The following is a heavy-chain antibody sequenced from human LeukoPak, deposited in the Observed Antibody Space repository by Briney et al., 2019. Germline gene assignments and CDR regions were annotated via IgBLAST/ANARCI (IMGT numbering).Heavy chain of an antibody. CDR1: GFIFNTYA. D-gene: IGHD1-26*01. J-gene: IGHJ4*02. V-gene: IGHV3-30*04. Sequence: GGSLRLSCAASGFIFNTYAMHWVRQTPGKGLEWVAVISYDGSNKLYADSVKGRFTISRDNSKSTLFLQMNSLRTEDTAMYYCVRAPGGTYILWGQGTLVTVSS. CDR3: VRAPGGTYIL. CDR2: ISYDGSNK.